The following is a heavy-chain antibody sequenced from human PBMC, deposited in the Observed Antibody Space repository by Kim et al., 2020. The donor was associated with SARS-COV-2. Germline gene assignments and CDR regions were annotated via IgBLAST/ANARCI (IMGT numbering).Heavy chain of an antibody. D-gene: IGHD3-10*01. CDR3: ARDRYGSGSSGDYFDY. J-gene: IGHJ4*02. Sequence: PSLKSRVSLSLDTSKSQFSLKLTSITTADTAVYYCARDRYGSGSSGDYFDYWGQGTLVTVSS. V-gene: IGHV4-59*01.